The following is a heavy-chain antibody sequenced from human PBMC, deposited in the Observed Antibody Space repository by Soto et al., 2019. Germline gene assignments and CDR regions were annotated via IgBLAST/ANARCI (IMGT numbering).Heavy chain of an antibody. V-gene: IGHV3-21*06. CDR2: INTPSSVI. J-gene: IGHJ6*02. CDR1: GFTFSSYT. Sequence: GGSLRLSCAASGFTFSSYTMNWVRRAPGKGLEWVSSINTPSSVINYADSVKGRFTISRDNAKNSLYLQMSSLRAEDTAVYYCATYKSNWFYYGMDVWGQGTTVTVSS. CDR3: ATYKSNWFYYGMDV. D-gene: IGHD6-13*01.